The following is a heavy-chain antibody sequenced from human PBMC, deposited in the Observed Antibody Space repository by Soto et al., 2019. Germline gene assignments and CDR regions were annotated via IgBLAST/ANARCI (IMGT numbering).Heavy chain of an antibody. V-gene: IGHV1-2*02. CDR3: RRGEDGGEHVGT. D-gene: IGHD2-21*01. Sequence: QVQLVQSGAEVKKPGASVKVSCKASGYIFNDYYMHWVRQAPGQGLEWMGWIKPNSGDTKYAQKFQDRVTMTRETSISTAYMALSRLRSDDTAVDYWRRGEDGGEHVGTWGQGTLVIVSS. CDR2: IKPNSGDT. J-gene: IGHJ5*02. CDR1: GYIFNDYY.